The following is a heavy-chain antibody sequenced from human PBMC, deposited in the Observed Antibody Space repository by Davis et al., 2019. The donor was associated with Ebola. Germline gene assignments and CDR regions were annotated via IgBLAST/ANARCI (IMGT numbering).Heavy chain of an antibody. V-gene: IGHV3-33*06. CDR1: GFTFSSYG. CDR3: AKGLRDYYYYGMDV. CDR2: IWYDGSNK. J-gene: IGHJ6*02. D-gene: IGHD5/OR15-5a*01. Sequence: GESLKISCAASGFTFSSYGMHWVRQAPGKGLEWVAVIWYDGSNKYYADSVKGRFTISRDNSKNTLYLQMNSLRAEDTAVYYCAKGLRDYYYYGMDVWGQGTTVTVSS.